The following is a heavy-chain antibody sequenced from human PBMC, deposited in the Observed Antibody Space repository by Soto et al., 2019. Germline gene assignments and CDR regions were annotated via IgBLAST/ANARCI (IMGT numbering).Heavy chain of an antibody. CDR2: IYPGDSDT. D-gene: IGHD3-10*01. CDR3: ATTGSGSYPYPYGMDV. V-gene: IGHV5-51*01. Sequence: GESLKISCKGSGYSFTSYWIGWVRQMPGKGLEWMGIIYPGDSDTRYSPSFQGQVTISADKSISTAYLQWSSLKASDTAMYYCATTGSGSYPYPYGMDVWGQGTPVTVSS. CDR1: GYSFTSYW. J-gene: IGHJ6*02.